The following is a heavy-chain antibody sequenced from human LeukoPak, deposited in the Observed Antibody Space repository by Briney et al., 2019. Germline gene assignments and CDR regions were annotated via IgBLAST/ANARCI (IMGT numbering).Heavy chain of an antibody. CDR3: AKDRGYRYYYYMDV. J-gene: IGHJ6*03. D-gene: IGHD2-15*01. V-gene: IGHV3-30*02. CDR1: GFTFSSYG. CDR2: IRYDGSNK. Sequence: GGSLRLSCAASGFTFSSYGMHWVRQAPGKGLEWVAFIRYDGSNKYYADSVKGRFTTSRDNSKNTLYLQMNSLRAEDTAVYYCAKDRGYRYYYYMDVWGKGTTVTVSS.